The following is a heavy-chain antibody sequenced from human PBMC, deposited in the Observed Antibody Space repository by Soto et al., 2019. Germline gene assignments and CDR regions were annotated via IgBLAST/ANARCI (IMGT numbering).Heavy chain of an antibody. CDR1: GGSISSSSYY. Sequence: SETLSLTCTVSGGSISSSSYYWAWIRQPPGKGLEWIGSIYYSGSTYYNPSLKSRIIISVDTSKNQFSLKLSSVGAADTAVYYCARRGRDSSGYYYFDYWGQGTLVTVSS. CDR2: IYYSGST. CDR3: ARRGRDSSGYYYFDY. D-gene: IGHD3-22*01. V-gene: IGHV4-39*01. J-gene: IGHJ4*02.